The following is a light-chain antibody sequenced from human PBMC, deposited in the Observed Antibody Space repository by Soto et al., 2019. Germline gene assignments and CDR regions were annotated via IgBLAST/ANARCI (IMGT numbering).Light chain of an antibody. Sequence: DIQMTQSPSSLSASVGDRVTITCRASQSISTYLNWYQHKPGKAPKLLIYAASSLQSGVPSKFSGSGSGTDFTLTISSLQPEGFATYYCHQSYSSPRTFGGGTKVEIK. V-gene: IGKV1-39*01. CDR2: AAS. CDR1: QSISTY. J-gene: IGKJ4*01. CDR3: HQSYSSPRT.